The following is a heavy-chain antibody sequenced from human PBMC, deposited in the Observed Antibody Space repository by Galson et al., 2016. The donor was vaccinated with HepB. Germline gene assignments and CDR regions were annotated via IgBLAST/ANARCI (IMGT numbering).Heavy chain of an antibody. Sequence: QSGAEVKKPGESLKISCKHSGSSFSNFWIGWVRQVPGKGLQWMGIVHPGDSPTHYSPSFEGQVTMPAAKSTSTAFLQWTSLMASDTAIYYCVGHRKIRKVGWFDPWGQGTLVTVSS. CDR1: GSSFSNFW. V-gene: IGHV5-51*01. CDR2: VHPGDSPT. D-gene: IGHD1-14*01. CDR3: VGHRKIRKVGWFDP. J-gene: IGHJ5*02.